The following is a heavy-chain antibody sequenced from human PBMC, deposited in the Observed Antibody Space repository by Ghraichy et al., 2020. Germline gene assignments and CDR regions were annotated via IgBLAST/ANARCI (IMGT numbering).Heavy chain of an antibody. CDR2: IWFDGNNK. Sequence: GESLNISCAASGFTLSRYGMHWVRQAPGKGLEWVAVIWFDGNNKYYADSVKGRFTISRDNSKNTLYLQMNSLRAEDTAVYYCARGKGELRTNNYGMDVWGQGTTLTVSS. CDR1: GFTLSRYG. D-gene: IGHD1-26*01. V-gene: IGHV3-33*01. CDR3: ARGKGELRTNNYGMDV. J-gene: IGHJ6*02.